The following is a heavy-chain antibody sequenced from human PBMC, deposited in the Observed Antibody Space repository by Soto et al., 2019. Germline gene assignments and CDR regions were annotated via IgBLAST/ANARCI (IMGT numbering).Heavy chain of an antibody. CDR1: GFTFTSSA. J-gene: IGHJ4*02. CDR2: IVVGSGNT. V-gene: IGHV1-58*01. Sequence: SVKVSCKASGFTFTSSAVQWVRQARGQRLEWIGWIVVGSGNTNYAQKFQERVTITRDMSTSTAYMELSSLRSEDTAVYYCAARVDATSSFTNYYFDYWGQGTLVTVSS. D-gene: IGHD6-6*01. CDR3: AARVDATSSFTNYYFDY.